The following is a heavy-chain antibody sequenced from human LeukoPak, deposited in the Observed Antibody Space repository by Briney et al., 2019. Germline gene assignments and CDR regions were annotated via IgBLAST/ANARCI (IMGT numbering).Heavy chain of an antibody. Sequence: SVKVSCKASGGTFSSYAISWVRQAPGQGLEWMGGIIPIFGTANYAQKFQGRVTITTDESTSTAYMELSSLRSEDTAVYYCARAPRWIQLWYYFDYWGREPWSPSPQ. J-gene: IGHJ4*02. CDR2: IIPIFGTA. CDR1: GGTFSSYA. D-gene: IGHD5-18*01. V-gene: IGHV1-69*05. CDR3: ARAPRWIQLWYYFDY.